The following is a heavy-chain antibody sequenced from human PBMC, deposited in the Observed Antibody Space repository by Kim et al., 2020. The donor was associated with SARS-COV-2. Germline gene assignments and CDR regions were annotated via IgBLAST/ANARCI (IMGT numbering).Heavy chain of an antibody. D-gene: IGHD3-10*01. V-gene: IGHV4-39*01. Sequence: SETLSLTCTVSGGSISSSSYYWGWIRQPPGKGLEWIGSIYYSGSTYYNPSLKSRVTISVDTSKNQFSLKLSSVTAADTAVYYCSWFGEPRVYGMDVWGQGTTVTVSS. CDR3: SWFGEPRVYGMDV. CDR2: IYYSGST. J-gene: IGHJ6*02. CDR1: GGSISSSSYY.